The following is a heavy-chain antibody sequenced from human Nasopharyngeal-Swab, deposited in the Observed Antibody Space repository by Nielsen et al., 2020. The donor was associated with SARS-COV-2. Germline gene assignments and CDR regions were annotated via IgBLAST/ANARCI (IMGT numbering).Heavy chain of an antibody. CDR3: ARDSFSRVGAAGSSHYYYYGMDV. D-gene: IGHD6-13*01. Sequence: GASLKISCAAFGLTFSSYWMSWVRQAPGKGLEWVANIKQDGSEKYYVDSVKGRFTISRDNAKNSLYLQMNSLRAEDTAVYYCARDSFSRVGAAGSSHYYYYGMDVWGQGTTVTVSS. J-gene: IGHJ6*02. CDR1: GLTFSSYW. CDR2: IKQDGSEK. V-gene: IGHV3-7*01.